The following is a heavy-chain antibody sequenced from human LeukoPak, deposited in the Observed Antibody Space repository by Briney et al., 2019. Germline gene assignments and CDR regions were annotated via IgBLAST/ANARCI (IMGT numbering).Heavy chain of an antibody. J-gene: IGHJ6*03. CDR1: GWSFSGYY. Sequence: SETLSLTCAVYGWSFSGYYWSWIRQPPGKGLEWIGEINHSGSTNYNPSLKSGVTLSVDTSKNQISLKLSSVTAADTAVYYCARTYSSSLRYYMDVWGKGTTVTVSS. V-gene: IGHV4-34*01. CDR2: INHSGST. D-gene: IGHD6-6*01. CDR3: ARTYSSSLRYYMDV.